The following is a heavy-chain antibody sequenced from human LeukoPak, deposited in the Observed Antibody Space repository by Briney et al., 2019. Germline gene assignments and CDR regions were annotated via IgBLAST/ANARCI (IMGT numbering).Heavy chain of an antibody. V-gene: IGHV3-7*01. D-gene: IGHD2-21*02. Sequence: GGSLRLSCAASGFTFSSYWMSWVRQAPGKGLEWVANIKQDGSEKYYVDSVKGRFTISRDNAKNSLYLQMNSLRAEDTAVYYCARDSGRLTNWFDPWGQGTLVTVSS. CDR1: GFTFSSYW. J-gene: IGHJ5*02. CDR3: ARDSGRLTNWFDP. CDR2: IKQDGSEK.